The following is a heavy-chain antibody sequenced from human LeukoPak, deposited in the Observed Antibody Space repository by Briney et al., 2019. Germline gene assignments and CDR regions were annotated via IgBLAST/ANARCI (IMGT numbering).Heavy chain of an antibody. CDR3: AYCGGDCYSSEMATNSYIDY. D-gene: IGHD2-21*02. Sequence: SGTLSLTCAVSGASISSGYWWSWVRQPPGKGLEWIGEINHSGSTNYNPSLKSRVTISVDTSKNQFSLKLSSVTAADTAVYYCAYCGGDCYSSEMATNSYIDYWGQGTLVTVSS. J-gene: IGHJ4*02. V-gene: IGHV4-4*02. CDR2: INHSGST. CDR1: GASISSGYW.